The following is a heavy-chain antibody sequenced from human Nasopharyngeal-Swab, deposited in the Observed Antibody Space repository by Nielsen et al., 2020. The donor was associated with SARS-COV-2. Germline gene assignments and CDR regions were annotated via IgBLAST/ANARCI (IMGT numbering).Heavy chain of an antibody. CDR2: IYPGDSET. Sequence: VRQMPGKGLEWMGIIYPGDSETKYSPSFQGQVTISVDTAINTAYLQWSSLQASDTALYYCARHVRFLHPSYYMDVWGKGTSVTVSS. D-gene: IGHD3-3*01. V-gene: IGHV5-51*01. CDR3: ARHVRFLHPSYYMDV. J-gene: IGHJ6*03.